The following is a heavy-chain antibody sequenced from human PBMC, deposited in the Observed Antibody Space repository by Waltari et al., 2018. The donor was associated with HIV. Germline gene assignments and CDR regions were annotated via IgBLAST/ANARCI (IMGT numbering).Heavy chain of an antibody. D-gene: IGHD2-8*01. V-gene: IGHV4-34*01. CDR3: ALPYVLRPDYYYYGMDV. CDR2: INHSGST. Sequence: LSLTCAVYGGSFSGYYWSWIRQPPGKGLEWIGEINHSGSTNYNPSLKSRVTISVDTSKNQFSLKLSSVTAADTAVYYCALPYVLRPDYYYYGMDVWGQGTTVTVSS. CDR1: GGSFSGYY. J-gene: IGHJ6*02.